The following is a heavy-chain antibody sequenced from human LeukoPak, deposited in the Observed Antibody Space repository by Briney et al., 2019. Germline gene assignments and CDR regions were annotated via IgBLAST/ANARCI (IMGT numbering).Heavy chain of an antibody. J-gene: IGHJ4*02. V-gene: IGHV4-39*07. CDR1: GGSISSSSYY. CDR3: ARGSYYYDSSGYYLDY. Sequence: SETLSLTCTVSGGSISSSSYYWGWIRQPPGKGLEWIGSIYYSGSTYYNPSLKSRVTISVDTSTNQFSLRVSSVTAADTAVYYCARGSYYYDSSGYYLDYWGQGTLVTVSS. D-gene: IGHD3-22*01. CDR2: IYYSGST.